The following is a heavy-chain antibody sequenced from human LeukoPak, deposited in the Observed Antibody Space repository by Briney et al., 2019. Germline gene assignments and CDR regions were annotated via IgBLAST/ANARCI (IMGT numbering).Heavy chain of an antibody. J-gene: IGHJ6*03. CDR2: IHYSGGT. Sequence: SEALSLTCTVPVDSLIKYYSSCIRHPPGGGRGWIGHIHYSGGTSHTPPLTSRVTISVETSKTQFTLKLSSVTAADTAVYYCARVEEGYGSGRRENYYYFDMDVWGKGTTVT. CDR3: ARVEEGYGSGRRENYYYFDMDV. V-gene: IGHV4-59*01. D-gene: IGHD3-10*01. CDR1: VDSLIKYY.